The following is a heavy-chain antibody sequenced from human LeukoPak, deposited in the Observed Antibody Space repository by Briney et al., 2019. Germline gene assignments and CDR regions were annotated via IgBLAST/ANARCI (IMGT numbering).Heavy chain of an antibody. CDR3: ARIGPYYDILQDY. J-gene: IGHJ4*02. CDR2: ISSSSSYI. Sequence: GGSLRLSCAASGFTFSSYSMNWVRQAPGKGLEWVSSISSSSSYIYYADSVKGRFTISRDNAKNSLYLQMNSLRAEDTAVYYCARIGPYYDILQDYWGQGTLVTVSS. D-gene: IGHD3-9*01. CDR1: GFTFSSYS. V-gene: IGHV3-21*01.